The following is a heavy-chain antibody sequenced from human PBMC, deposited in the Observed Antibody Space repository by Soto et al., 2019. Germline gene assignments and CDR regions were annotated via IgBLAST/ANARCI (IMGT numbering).Heavy chain of an antibody. J-gene: IGHJ4*02. CDR2: IYYSGST. D-gene: IGHD1-26*01. CDR1: GGSISSGGYH. V-gene: IGHV4-31*03. CDR3: ARGRPVGATTFDY. Sequence: PSETLSLTCTVSGGSISSGGYHWSWIRQHPGKGLEWIGYIYYSGSTYYNPSLKSRVTISVDTSKNQFSLKVNSVTAADTAVYYCARGRPVGATTFDYWGQGTLVTVSS.